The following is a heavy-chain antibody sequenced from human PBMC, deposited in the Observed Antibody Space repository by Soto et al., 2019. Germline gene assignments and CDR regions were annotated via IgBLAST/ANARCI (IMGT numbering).Heavy chain of an antibody. J-gene: IGHJ5*02. CDR1: GGTFSNHA. CDR3: AREDYNESSGFYPGWFDP. CDR2: IIPIFGTA. D-gene: IGHD3-22*01. V-gene: IGHV1-69*06. Sequence: SVKVSCKASGGTFSNHAISWVRQAPGQGLEWMGGIIPIFGTANYAQKFQGRVTMTADRSTNTAYMELSSLRSEDTAVYYCAREDYNESSGFYPGWFDPWGQGTLVTVSS.